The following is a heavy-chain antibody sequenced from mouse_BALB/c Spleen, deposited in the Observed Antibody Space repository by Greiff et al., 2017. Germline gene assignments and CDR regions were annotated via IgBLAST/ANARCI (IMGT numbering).Heavy chain of an antibody. V-gene: IGHV1-69*02. J-gene: IGHJ2*01. D-gene: IGHD1-1*01. Sequence: VQLQQPGAELVRPGASVKLSCKASGYTFTSYWINWVKQRPGQGLEWIGNIYPSDSYTNYNQKFKDKATLTVDKSSSTAYMQLSSPTSEDSAVYYCTSGYYYGSSFFDYWGQGTTLTVSS. CDR1: GYTFTSYW. CDR3: TSGYYYGSSFFDY. CDR2: IYPSDSYT.